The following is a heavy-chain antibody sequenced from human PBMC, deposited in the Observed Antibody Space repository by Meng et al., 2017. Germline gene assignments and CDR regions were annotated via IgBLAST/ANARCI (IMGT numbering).Heavy chain of an antibody. D-gene: IGHD5-12*01. CDR3: ARANTYSGYDYGY. J-gene: IGHJ4*02. V-gene: IGHV1-3*01. CDR2: INAGNGNT. CDR1: GYTFTSYA. Sequence: QVQLVQSGAEVKKPGASVKVSCKASGYTFTSYAMHWVRQAPGQRLEWMGWINAGNGNTKYSQKFQGRVTITRDTSASTAYMELSSLRSDDTAVYFCARANTYSGYDYGYWGQGTLVTVSS.